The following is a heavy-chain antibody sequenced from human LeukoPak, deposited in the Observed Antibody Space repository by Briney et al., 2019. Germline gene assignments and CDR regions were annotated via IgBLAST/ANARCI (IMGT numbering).Heavy chain of an antibody. D-gene: IGHD6-25*01. J-gene: IGHJ3*02. CDR3: AREPGGYFDI. Sequence: SETLSLTCTVSGGSISSSSYYWGWIRQPPGKGLEWIGSIYYSGSTYYNPSLKSRVTISVDTSKNQFSLKLSSVTAADTAVYYCAREPGGYFDIWGQGTMVTVSS. CDR2: IYYSGST. V-gene: IGHV4-39*07. CDR1: GGSISSSSYY.